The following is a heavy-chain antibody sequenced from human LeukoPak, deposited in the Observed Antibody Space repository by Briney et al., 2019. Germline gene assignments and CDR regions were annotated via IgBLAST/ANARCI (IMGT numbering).Heavy chain of an antibody. V-gene: IGHV3-53*01. CDR3: ARGAADYYFDY. Sequence: GGSLRLSCAASGFTVSSNYMSWVRQAPGKGLEWVSVIYSGGSTYYAGSVKGRFTISRDNSKNTLYLQMNSLRAEDTAVYYCARGAADYYFDYWGQGTLVTVSS. D-gene: IGHD2-15*01. CDR1: GFTVSSNY. CDR2: IYSGGST. J-gene: IGHJ4*02.